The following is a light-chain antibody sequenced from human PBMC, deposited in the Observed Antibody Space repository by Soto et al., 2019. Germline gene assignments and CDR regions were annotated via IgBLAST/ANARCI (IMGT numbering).Light chain of an antibody. CDR1: SSDVGGYNY. J-gene: IGLJ2*01. V-gene: IGLV2-14*03. CDR3: SSYTSSVTMV. CDR2: DVT. Sequence: QSVLTQPASVSGSPGRSITISCTGTSSDVGGYNYVHWYQQHPGKAPKLIIYDVTNRPSGISNRFFGSKSGNTASLTISGLRTEDEATYYCSSYTSSVTMVFGGGTKVTVL.